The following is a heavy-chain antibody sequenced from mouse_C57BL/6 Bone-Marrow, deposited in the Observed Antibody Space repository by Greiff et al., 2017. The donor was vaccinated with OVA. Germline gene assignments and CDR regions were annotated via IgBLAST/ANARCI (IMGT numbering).Heavy chain of an antibody. CDR3: ARGHYGSSDWYFDV. CDR2: FHPYNDDT. V-gene: IGHV1-47*01. Sequence: VQLVESGAELVKPGASVKMSCKASGYTFTTYPIEWLKQNHGKSLEWIGNFHPYNDDTKYNEKFKGKATLTVEKSSSTVYLELSRLTSEDTAVYYCARGHYGSSDWYFDVWGTGTTVTVSS. J-gene: IGHJ1*03. CDR1: GYTFTTYP. D-gene: IGHD1-1*01.